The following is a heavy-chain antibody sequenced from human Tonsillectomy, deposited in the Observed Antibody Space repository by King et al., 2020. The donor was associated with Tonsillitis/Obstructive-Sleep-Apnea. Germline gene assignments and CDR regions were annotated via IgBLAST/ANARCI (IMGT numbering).Heavy chain of an antibody. CDR2: INPSGDST. V-gene: IGHV1-46*01. J-gene: IGHJ3*02. CDR3: AREESRDAFDI. CDR1: GYTFSSYY. Sequence: VQLVESGAEVKKPGASVKVSCKTSGYTFSSYYMHWVRQAPGQGLEWMGIINPSGDSTSYAQKFQGRVIMTRDTSTSTVYMELSSLRSEDTAVYYCAREESRDAFDIWGQGTMVTVSS.